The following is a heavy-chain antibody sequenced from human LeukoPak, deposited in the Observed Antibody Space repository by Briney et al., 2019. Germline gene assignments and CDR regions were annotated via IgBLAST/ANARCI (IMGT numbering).Heavy chain of an antibody. J-gene: IGHJ4*02. D-gene: IGHD3-22*01. CDR2: ISGNGGKI. CDR3: AKRDYYDSSGYAPLFDY. V-gene: IGHV3-23*01. Sequence: GGSLRLSCAASEFTFSNYAMAWVRQAPGEGLEWVSGISGNGGKIYYADSVKGRFTISRDNSKNTLYLQMNSLRGEDTAVYFCAKRDYYDSSGYAPLFDYWGQGTLGTVSP. CDR1: EFTFSNYA.